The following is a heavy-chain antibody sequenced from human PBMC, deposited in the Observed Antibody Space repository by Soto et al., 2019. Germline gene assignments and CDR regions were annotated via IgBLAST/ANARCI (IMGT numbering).Heavy chain of an antibody. V-gene: IGHV1-69*01. CDR3: AGGIQLWLNPYFYN. D-gene: IGHD5-18*01. Sequence: QVQLVQSGAEVKKPGSSVKVSCKASGGTFSSYAISWVRQAPGQGLEWMGGIIPIFGTANYAQKFQGRVTITAAESTCTAYMELSSLRSEDTAVYYCAGGIQLWLNPYFYNWGQGTLVTVSS. CDR1: GGTFSSYA. J-gene: IGHJ4*02. CDR2: IIPIFGTA.